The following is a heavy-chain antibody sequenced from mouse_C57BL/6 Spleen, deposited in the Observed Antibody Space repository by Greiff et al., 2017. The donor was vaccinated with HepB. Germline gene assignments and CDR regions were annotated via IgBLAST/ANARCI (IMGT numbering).Heavy chain of an antibody. Sequence: VQLQQSGADLVKAGASVKMSCKASGYTFTSYWMHWVKQRLGQGLEWFAETNPTNGRTYYNEKFKSKATLTVDKSSSTAYMLLSGRTFEDSAVYYCARIKIIVATYFDYWGQGTTLTVSS. CDR1: GYTFTSYW. V-gene: IGHV1S81*02. CDR2: TNPTNGRT. CDR3: ARIKIIVATYFDY. D-gene: IGHD1-1*01. J-gene: IGHJ2*01.